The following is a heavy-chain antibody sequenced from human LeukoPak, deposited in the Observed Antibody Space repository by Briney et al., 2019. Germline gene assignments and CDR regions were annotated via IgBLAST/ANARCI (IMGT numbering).Heavy chain of an antibody. Sequence: KPSETLSLTCTVSGDSVASYYWSWIRQPPGKSLEWIGYIFYGGDINYNPSLKSRVTMSVDTSKNQFSLKLSSVTAADTAVYYCARSDIWGSYRFLDYWGQGILVTVSS. CDR1: GDSVASYY. D-gene: IGHD3-16*02. V-gene: IGHV4-59*02. CDR3: ARSDIWGSYRFLDY. J-gene: IGHJ4*01. CDR2: IFYGGDI.